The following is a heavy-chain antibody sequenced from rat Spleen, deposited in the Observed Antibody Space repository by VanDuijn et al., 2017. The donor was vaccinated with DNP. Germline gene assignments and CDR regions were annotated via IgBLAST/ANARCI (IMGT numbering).Heavy chain of an antibody. V-gene: IGHV2-15*01. Sequence: QVQLKESGPGLVQPSQTLSLTCTVSGFSLTSYTVSWVRQPPGKGLEWMGRMQSGGSTDYNSTLKSRLSISRDTSKSQVFLKMDSVQTEDTAMYFCARDRQVRGAYYGMDAWGQGTSVTVSS. CDR3: ARDRQVRGAYYGMDA. J-gene: IGHJ4*01. D-gene: IGHD4-3*01. CDR1: GFSLTSYT. CDR2: MQSGGST.